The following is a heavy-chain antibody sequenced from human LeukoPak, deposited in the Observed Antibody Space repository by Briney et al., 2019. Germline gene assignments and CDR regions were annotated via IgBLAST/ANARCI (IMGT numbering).Heavy chain of an antibody. CDR2: INPSGGST. V-gene: IGHV1-46*01. J-gene: IGHJ3*02. Sequence: ASVKVSCKASGYTFTSYYMHWVRQAPGQGLEWMGIINPSGGSTSYAQKFQGRVTMTRDTSTGTVYMELSSLRSEDTAVYYCARDLRSGGDFDIWGQGTMVTVSS. CDR1: GYTFTSYY. CDR3: ARDLRSGGDFDI. D-gene: IGHD2-15*01.